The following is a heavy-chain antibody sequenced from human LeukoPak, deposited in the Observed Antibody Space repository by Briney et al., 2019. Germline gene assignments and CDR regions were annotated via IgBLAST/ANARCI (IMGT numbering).Heavy chain of an antibody. CDR2: TSSDGNNK. D-gene: IGHD3-22*01. Sequence: GGSLRLSCAASGFTFSRYGMHWVRQAPGKGLEWVAVTSSDGNNKHYADSVKGRFTISRDNSKNTLYLQMNSLRAEDTAVYFCAKRGVVIRVILVGFHKEAYYFDSWGQGALVTVSS. J-gene: IGHJ4*02. CDR3: AKRGVVIRVILVGFHKEAYYFDS. V-gene: IGHV3-30*18. CDR1: GFTFSRYG.